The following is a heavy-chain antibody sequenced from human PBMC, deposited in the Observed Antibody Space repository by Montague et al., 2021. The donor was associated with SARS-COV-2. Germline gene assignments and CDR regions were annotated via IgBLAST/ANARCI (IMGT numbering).Heavy chain of an antibody. D-gene: IGHD3-16*01. Sequence: SETLSLTCTVSGDSLHSSAYYWGWFRRPPGKGREWVASVYDGTTTYNRSLKSGAIISVDTSTNQFSLALYSVTAADTAVYCCARLGDLAVSPPVHWGQGTWVTVSS. CDR2: VYDGTT. CDR3: ARLGDLAVSPPVH. CDR1: GDSLHSSAYY. V-gene: IGHV4-39*01. J-gene: IGHJ4*02.